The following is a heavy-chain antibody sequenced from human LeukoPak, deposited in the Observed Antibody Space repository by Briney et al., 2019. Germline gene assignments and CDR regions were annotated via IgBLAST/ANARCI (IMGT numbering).Heavy chain of an antibody. CDR1: GGSISSSSYY. Sequence: SETLSLTCTVSGGSISSSSYYWGWIRQPPGKGLEWIGSIYYSGSTNYNPSLKSRVTISVDTSKNQFSLKLSSVTAADTAVYYCARDGYSSSWPYYYYGMDVWGQGTTVTVSS. V-gene: IGHV4-39*07. J-gene: IGHJ6*02. CDR3: ARDGYSSSWPYYYYGMDV. D-gene: IGHD6-13*01. CDR2: IYYSGST.